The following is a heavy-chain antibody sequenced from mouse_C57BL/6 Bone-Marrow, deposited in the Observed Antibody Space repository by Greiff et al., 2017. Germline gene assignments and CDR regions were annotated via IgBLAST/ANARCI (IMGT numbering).Heavy chain of an antibody. D-gene: IGHD2-2*01. V-gene: IGHV2-4*01. Sequence: VQVVESGPGLVQPSQSLSITCSVSGFSFTSYGVHWVRQPPGKGLEWLGVIWSGGSTDYNAAFISSLSISKDNSKSQVFIKMNSLQADDTAIYYCAKDGYDPYAMDYWGQGNSVTVSS. CDR2: IWSGGST. CDR3: AKDGYDPYAMDY. CDR1: GFSFTSYG. J-gene: IGHJ4*01.